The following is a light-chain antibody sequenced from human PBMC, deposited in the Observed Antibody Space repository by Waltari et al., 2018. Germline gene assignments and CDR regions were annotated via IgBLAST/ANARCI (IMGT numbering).Light chain of an antibody. CDR1: QSIGSY. J-gene: IGKJ1*01. Sequence: AIRITQSPSSLSASTGDRVTITCRASQSIGSYLAWYQQTPGKAPKLLIHSASTLQRGFPSMFSGSGSGTAFTLTINYLQSEDFATYYGQQYYSYSWAFGLGTKVEMK. V-gene: IGKV1-8*01. CDR3: QQYYSYSWA. CDR2: SAS.